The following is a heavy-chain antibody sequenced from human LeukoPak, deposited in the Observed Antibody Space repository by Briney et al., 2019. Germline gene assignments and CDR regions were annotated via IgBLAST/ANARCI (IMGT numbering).Heavy chain of an antibody. Sequence: PGESLKISCKGSGYSFTSYWIGWVRQMPGKGLEWMGIIYPGDSDTRYSPSFQGQVTISADKSISTAYLQWSSLKASDTAMYYCACLELPRPPESITKGWFDPWGQGTLVTVSS. D-gene: IGHD3-10*01. CDR1: GYSFTSYW. V-gene: IGHV5-51*01. J-gene: IGHJ5*02. CDR3: ACLELPRPPESITKGWFDP. CDR2: IYPGDSDT.